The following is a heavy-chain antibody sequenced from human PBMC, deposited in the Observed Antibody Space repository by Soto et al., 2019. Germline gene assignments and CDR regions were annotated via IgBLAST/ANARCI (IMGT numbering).Heavy chain of an antibody. Sequence: TGGSLRLSCAASGFTFSTYAMIWVRQAPGKGLEWVSAISGSGGSTYYADSVKGRFTISRDNAKNSLYLQMNSLRAEDTAVYYCARSSGGSGKLWNYYGMDVWGQGTTVTVSS. CDR1: GFTFSTYA. V-gene: IGHV3-23*01. CDR3: ARSSGGSGKLWNYYGMDV. J-gene: IGHJ6*02. CDR2: ISGSGGST. D-gene: IGHD3-10*01.